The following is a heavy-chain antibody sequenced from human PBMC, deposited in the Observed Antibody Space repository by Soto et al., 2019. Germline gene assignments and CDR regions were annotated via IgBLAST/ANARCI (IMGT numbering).Heavy chain of an antibody. Sequence: PSETLSLTCAVYGGSFSGYYWNWIRQPPGKGQEWIGEINHSGRTNYNPSLKSQVTISVDTSKNKFSLKLSAVTASDTAVYDCARARGSRTFDYWGQGTLVTVSS. J-gene: IGHJ4*02. CDR3: ARARGSRTFDY. CDR2: INHSGRT. V-gene: IGHV4-34*01. CDR1: GGSFSGYY.